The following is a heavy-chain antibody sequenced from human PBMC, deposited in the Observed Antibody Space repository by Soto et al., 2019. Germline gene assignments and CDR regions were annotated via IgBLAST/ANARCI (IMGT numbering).Heavy chain of an antibody. D-gene: IGHD3-16*01. CDR1: GYIFVNYG. J-gene: IGHJ6*02. CDR3: VMVDNYVTPTPQDV. V-gene: IGHV1-18*01. CDR2: ITPYTGNT. Sequence: QVQLVQSGDEVKKPGASVKVSCKASGYIFVNYGIAWVRQAPRQALEWMGWITPYTGNTHAASKVQGRLTMTTDTSTSTAYMDLGSLTSDDTAVYYCVMVDNYVTPTPQDVWGQGTTVTVSS.